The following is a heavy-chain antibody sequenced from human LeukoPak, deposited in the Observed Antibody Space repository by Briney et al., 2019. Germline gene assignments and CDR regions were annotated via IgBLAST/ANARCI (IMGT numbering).Heavy chain of an antibody. CDR2: ISGSRGYT. J-gene: IGHJ6*03. V-gene: IGHV3-21*01. D-gene: IGHD5-18*01. CDR3: ARGLQGYSYGFYMDV. Sequence: GGSLRLSCVGSGFTFSDYPMTWVRQAPGKGLEWVSAISGSRGYTYYADSVKGRFTISRDNAKNSLYLQMNSLRAEDTAVYYCARGLQGYSYGFYMDVWGKGTTVTVSS. CDR1: GFTFSDYP.